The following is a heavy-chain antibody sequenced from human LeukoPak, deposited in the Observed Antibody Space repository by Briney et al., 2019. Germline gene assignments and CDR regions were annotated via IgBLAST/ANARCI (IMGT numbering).Heavy chain of an antibody. Sequence: GESLKISCKGSGYSFTSYWIGWVRQMPGKGLEWMGIIYPGDSDTRYSPSFQGQVTISADKSISTAYLQWSSLKASDTAMYYCARLQSSGYGFDAFDIWGQGTMVTVSS. D-gene: IGHD3-22*01. V-gene: IGHV5-51*01. CDR2: IYPGDSDT. CDR3: ARLQSSGYGFDAFDI. J-gene: IGHJ3*02. CDR1: GYSFTSYW.